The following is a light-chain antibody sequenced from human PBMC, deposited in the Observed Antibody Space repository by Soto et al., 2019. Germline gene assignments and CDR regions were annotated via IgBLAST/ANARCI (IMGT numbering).Light chain of an antibody. V-gene: IGLV1-44*01. CDR1: SSNIGRNT. J-gene: IGLJ2*01. Sequence: QSVVTQPPAASGTPGQRVTIACSGSSSNIGRNTVHWYQQFPGTAPKLLIYSNDQRPSGVPDRFPGSKSGSSASLAISGLQSEDEADYYCAAWDDSLKGVVFGGGTKLTVL. CDR3: AAWDDSLKGVV. CDR2: SND.